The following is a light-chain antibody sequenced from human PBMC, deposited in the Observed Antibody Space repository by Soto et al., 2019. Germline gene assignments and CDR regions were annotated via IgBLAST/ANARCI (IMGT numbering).Light chain of an antibody. V-gene: IGKV1-9*01. CDR2: GAS. J-gene: IGKJ5*01. Sequence: DIQLTQSPSFLSASVGDRVTITCRASQGISSFLAWYQQKPPKAPELLIYGASTLQSGVPSRFSGSGSGTEFTLTISSLQPEDFATYYSQQLNTYPITFAQGTRLEIK. CDR1: QGISSF. CDR3: QQLNTYPIT.